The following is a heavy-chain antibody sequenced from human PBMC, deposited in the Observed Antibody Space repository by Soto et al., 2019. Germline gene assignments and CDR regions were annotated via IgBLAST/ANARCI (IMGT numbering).Heavy chain of an antibody. J-gene: IGHJ4*02. Sequence: QVQLVQSGAEVXXPGASVKVSCEASGYTFTSYDINWVRQATGQGLEWMGWMNPNSGNTGYAQRFQGRVTMTRNTSISTAYMELSSLRSEDTAVYYCARSTNDYGDRHWGQGTLVTVSS. CDR1: GYTFTSYD. D-gene: IGHD4-17*01. CDR2: MNPNSGNT. CDR3: ARSTNDYGDRH. V-gene: IGHV1-8*01.